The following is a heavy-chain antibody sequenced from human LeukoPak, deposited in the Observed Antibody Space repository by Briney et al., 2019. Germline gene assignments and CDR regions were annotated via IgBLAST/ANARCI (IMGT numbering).Heavy chain of an antibody. CDR1: GFTFSTFA. V-gene: IGHV3-23*01. CDR3: AKEGSVTTRGSAFDI. J-gene: IGHJ3*02. D-gene: IGHD3-22*01. Sequence: PGGSLRLSCAASGFTFSTFAMIWVRQSPGKGLEWVSSFSGSGGSTYYADSVKGRFIISRDNSKNTLYLQMNSLRAEDTAVYYCAKEGSVTTRGSAFDIWGQGTMVTVSS. CDR2: FSGSGGST.